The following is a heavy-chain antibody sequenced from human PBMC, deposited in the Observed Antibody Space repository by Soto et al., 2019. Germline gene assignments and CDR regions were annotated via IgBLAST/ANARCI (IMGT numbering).Heavy chain of an antibody. D-gene: IGHD5-12*01. V-gene: IGHV5-51*01. J-gene: IGHJ5*01. CDR2: IYPGDSDI. CDR1: EYSFTTYW. Sequence: GESLKISCKGSEYSFTTYWIGWVRQVPGKGLEWMGIIYPGDSDIKYSPSFQGQVTISVDRSISTAYLQWSSLKASDTAIYFCARQKGGYDYDSWGQGTLVTVSS. CDR3: ARQKGGYDYDS.